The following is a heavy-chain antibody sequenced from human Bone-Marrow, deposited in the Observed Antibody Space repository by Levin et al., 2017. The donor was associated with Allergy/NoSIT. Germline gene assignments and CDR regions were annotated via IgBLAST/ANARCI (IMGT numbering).Heavy chain of an antibody. V-gene: IGHV1-2*06. CDR1: GYTFTGYY. J-gene: IGHJ4*01. D-gene: IGHD2-8*02. Sequence: ASVKVSCKASGYTFTGYYMHWVRQAPGQGLEWMGRINPNTGGTTFAQKFQGRVTMDRDTSISTAYMELTSLRSDDTAVYYFATERCNGYWYYDYWCHVTLITVSS. CDR3: ATERCNGYWYYDY. CDR2: INPNTGGT.